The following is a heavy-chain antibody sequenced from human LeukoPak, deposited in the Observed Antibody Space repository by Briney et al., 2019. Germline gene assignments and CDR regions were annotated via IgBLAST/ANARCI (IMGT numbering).Heavy chain of an antibody. J-gene: IGHJ5*02. CDR3: ARHVDGRSWFDP. Sequence: SETLSLTCSVFGGSISSSSYYWGWIRQPPGKGLEWIGSIYYSGSTYYNPSLKSRVTISIGTSKNQFSLKLSSVTAAGTAVYYCARHVDGRSWFDPWGQGTLVTVSS. CDR1: GGSISSSSYY. D-gene: IGHD5-12*01. V-gene: IGHV4-39*01. CDR2: IYYSGST.